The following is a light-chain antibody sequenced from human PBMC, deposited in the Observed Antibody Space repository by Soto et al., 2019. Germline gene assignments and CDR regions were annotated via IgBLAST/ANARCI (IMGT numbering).Light chain of an antibody. CDR1: QSVSNNY. Sequence: ELVMTQSPATLSVSPGERASLSCRASQSVSNNYLAWYQQKPGQAPRLLIYGASSRATGIPDRFSGSGSGTDFTLTISRLEPEDFAVYYCQQYGSSRKTFGQGTKVAIK. CDR2: GAS. J-gene: IGKJ1*01. V-gene: IGKV3-20*01. CDR3: QQYGSSRKT.